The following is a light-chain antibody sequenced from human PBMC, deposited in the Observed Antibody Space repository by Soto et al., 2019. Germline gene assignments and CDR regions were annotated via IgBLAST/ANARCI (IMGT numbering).Light chain of an antibody. Sequence: SXLNEARCPFGSXGQTVPISRPGTISDIGGYNYVSWHQQHPRKAAILMIYEVSKRPSGDPDLFSGSKTGNTLSLTVSGLQAEEAADCYCSSSACSNNFYVFATGTKVT. CDR1: ISDIGGYNY. CDR3: SSSACSNNFYV. V-gene: IGLV2-8*01. J-gene: IGLJ1*01. CDR2: EVS.